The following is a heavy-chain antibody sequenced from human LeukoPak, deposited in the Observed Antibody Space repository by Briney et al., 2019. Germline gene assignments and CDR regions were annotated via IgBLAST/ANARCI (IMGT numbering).Heavy chain of an antibody. Sequence: PGGSLRLSCAASGFTFSSYGMHWVRQAPGKGLEWVAVIWYDGSNKYYADSVKGRFTISRDNSENTLYLQMNSLRAEDTAVYYCARDPWDPDYCYGMDVWGQGTTVTVSS. J-gene: IGHJ6*02. D-gene: IGHD1-26*01. CDR2: IWYDGSNK. CDR3: ARDPWDPDYCYGMDV. V-gene: IGHV3-33*01. CDR1: GFTFSSYG.